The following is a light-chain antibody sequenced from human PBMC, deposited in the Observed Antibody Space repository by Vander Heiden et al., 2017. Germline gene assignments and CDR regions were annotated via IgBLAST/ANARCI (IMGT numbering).Light chain of an antibody. CDR2: DDS. Sequence: SYLLTQPPSVSVAPGQAAKITCGGNNIGSKSVHWYQQKPGQAPMLVGYDDSDRPSGIPERFSGSNSGNTATLTITRLEAGDEADYYCQVWDRSTDHWVFGGGTKLTVL. J-gene: IGLJ3*02. V-gene: IGLV3-21*02. CDR3: QVWDRSTDHWV. CDR1: NIGSKS.